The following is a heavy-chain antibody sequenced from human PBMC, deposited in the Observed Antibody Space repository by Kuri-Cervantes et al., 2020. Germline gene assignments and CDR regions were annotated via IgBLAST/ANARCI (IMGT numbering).Heavy chain of an antibody. Sequence: GESLKISCAASGFTFSSYAMSWVRQAPGKGLVWVSRINSDGSSTSYADSVKGRFTISRDNAKNTLYLQMNSLRAEDTAVYYCARGGVVVVAATPYWGQGTLVTVSS. CDR2: INSDGSST. J-gene: IGHJ4*02. CDR3: ARGGVVVVAATPY. D-gene: IGHD2-15*01. V-gene: IGHV3-74*01. CDR1: GFTFSSYA.